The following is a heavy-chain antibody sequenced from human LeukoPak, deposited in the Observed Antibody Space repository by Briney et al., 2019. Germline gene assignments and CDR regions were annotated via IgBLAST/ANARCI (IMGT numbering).Heavy chain of an antibody. D-gene: IGHD2-2*03. Sequence: SETLSLTCTVSGGSISSSSYYWGWIRQPPGKGLEWIGSIYYSGSTYYNPSLKSRVTISVDTSKNQFSLKLSSVTAADTAVYYCASTVVDIVVVPAAMSDGRNYYYYMDVWGKGTRVTVSS. CDR2: IYYSGST. CDR1: GGSISSSSYY. V-gene: IGHV4-39*01. CDR3: ASTVVDIVVVPAAMSDGRNYYYYMDV. J-gene: IGHJ6*03.